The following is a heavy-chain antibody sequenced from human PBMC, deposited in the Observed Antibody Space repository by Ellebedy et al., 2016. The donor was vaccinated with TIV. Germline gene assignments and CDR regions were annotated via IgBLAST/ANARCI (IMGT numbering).Heavy chain of an antibody. D-gene: IGHD3-22*01. CDR3: ARGTYYYDSSGYYS. J-gene: IGHJ4*02. V-gene: IGHV4-31*03. CDR2: IYYSGST. Sequence: SETLSLXXTVSGGSISSGGYYWSWIRQHPGKGLEWIGYIYYSGSTYYNPSLKSRVTISVDTSKNQFSLKLSSVTAADTAVYYCARGTYYYDSSGYYSWGQGTLVTVSS. CDR1: GGSISSGGYY.